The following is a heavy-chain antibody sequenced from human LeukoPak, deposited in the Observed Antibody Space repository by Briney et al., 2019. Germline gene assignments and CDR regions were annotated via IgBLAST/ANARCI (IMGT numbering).Heavy chain of an antibody. V-gene: IGHV4-59*08. D-gene: IGHD1-26*01. Sequence: SETLSLTCTVSGGSISSYYWSWIRQPPGKGLEWIGNTYYSGGTKYNPSLTSRVTISVDTSKNHFSLKLSSVIAADTAVYYCARHVGKWGFDFWGQGTMVTVSS. CDR1: GGSISSYY. J-gene: IGHJ3*01. CDR3: ARHVGKWGFDF. CDR2: TYYSGGT.